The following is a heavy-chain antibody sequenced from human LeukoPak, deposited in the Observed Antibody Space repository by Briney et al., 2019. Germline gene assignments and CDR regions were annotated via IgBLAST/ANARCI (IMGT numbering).Heavy chain of an antibody. V-gene: IGHV4-38-2*02. J-gene: IGHJ5*02. CDR3: ARGVDYGGNYNWFDP. CDR2: IYHSGST. D-gene: IGHD4-23*01. Sequence: PSETLSLTCTVSGYSISSGYYWGWIRQPPGKGLEWIGSIYHSGSTYYNPSLKSRVTISVDTSKNQFSLKLSSVTAADTAVYYCARGVDYGGNYNWFDPWGQGTLVTVSS. CDR1: GYSISSGYY.